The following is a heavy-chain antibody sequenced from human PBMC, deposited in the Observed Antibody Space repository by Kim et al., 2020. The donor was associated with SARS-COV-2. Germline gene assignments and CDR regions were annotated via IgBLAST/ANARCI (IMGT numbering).Heavy chain of an antibody. CDR2: IYYSGST. CDR3: ARFGSGSYVVFQH. Sequence: SETLSLTCTVSGGSINSYYWTWIRQPPGKGLEWIGYIYYSGSTNYNPSLKSRVTMSVDTAKNQFSLNLTSVTAADTAVYYCARFGSGSYVVFQHWGQRTLVTVSS. V-gene: IGHV4-59*13. CDR1: GGSINSYY. J-gene: IGHJ1*01. D-gene: IGHD3-10*01.